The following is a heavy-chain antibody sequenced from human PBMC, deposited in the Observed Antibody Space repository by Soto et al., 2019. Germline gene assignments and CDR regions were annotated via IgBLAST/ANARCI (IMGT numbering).Heavy chain of an antibody. V-gene: IGHV3-30*18. D-gene: IGHD1-1*01. Sequence: VQLVESGGGLVKPGGSLRLSCAASGFNFRNYGMHWVRQTPGKGLEWVALILYDGSNKYYADSVKGRFTISRDNSKNTLYLQVSSLRAEDTAVYYCAKSRDAYNFYFYYGMDVWGQGTSVTVSS. CDR2: ILYDGSNK. CDR1: GFNFRNYG. J-gene: IGHJ6*02. CDR3: AKSRDAYNFYFYYGMDV.